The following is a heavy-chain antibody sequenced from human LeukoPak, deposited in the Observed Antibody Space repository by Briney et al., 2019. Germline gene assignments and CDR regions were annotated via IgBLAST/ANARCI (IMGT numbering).Heavy chain of an antibody. V-gene: IGHV1-24*01. Sequence: GASVKVSCKVSGYTLTELSMHWVRQAPGKGLEWMGGFDPEDGETIYAQKFQGRVTMTEDTSTDTAYMELSSLRSEDTAVYYCARHYYGGNSFRGAFDIWGQGTMVTVSS. CDR3: ARHYYGGNSFRGAFDI. CDR2: FDPEDGET. J-gene: IGHJ3*02. D-gene: IGHD4-23*01. CDR1: GYTLTELS.